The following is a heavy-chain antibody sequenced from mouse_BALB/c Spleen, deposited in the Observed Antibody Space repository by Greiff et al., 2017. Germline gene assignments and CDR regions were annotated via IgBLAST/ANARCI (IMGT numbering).Heavy chain of an antibody. V-gene: IGHV1S81*02. D-gene: IGHD3-3*01. CDR3: AREGHYFDY. Sequence: QVQLQQPGAELVKPGASVKLSCKASGYTFTSYWMHWVKQRPGQGLEWIGEINPSNGRTNYNEKFKSKATLTVDKSSSTAYMQLSSLTSEDSAVYYCAREGHYFDYWGQGTTLTVSS. J-gene: IGHJ2*01. CDR1: GYTFTSYW. CDR2: INPSNGRT.